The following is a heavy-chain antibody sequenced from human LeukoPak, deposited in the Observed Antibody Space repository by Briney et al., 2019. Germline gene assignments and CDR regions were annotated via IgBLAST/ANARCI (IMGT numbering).Heavy chain of an antibody. CDR3: ARAVSGRFDY. J-gene: IGHJ4*02. Sequence: SETLSLTCTVSGGSISSYYWSWIRQPPGKGLEWIGYIYYSGSTNYNPSLNSRVTISVDTSRNQFSLRLSSVTAADTAIYYCARAVSGRFDYWGQGTLVTVSS. CDR1: GGSISSYY. CDR2: IYYSGST. D-gene: IGHD6-19*01. V-gene: IGHV4-59*08.